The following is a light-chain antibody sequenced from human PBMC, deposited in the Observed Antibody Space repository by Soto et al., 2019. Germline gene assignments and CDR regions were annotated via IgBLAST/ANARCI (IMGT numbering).Light chain of an antibody. V-gene: IGKV1-9*01. Sequence: IQLTQSPSSLSASVGDRVTITCRASQGISSHLAWYQQKPGKAPNLLIYDASTLQSGVPSRFSGSGSGTDFTLTISSLQSEDFASYFCQHFNSYPLTFGGGTKVDI. CDR2: DAS. J-gene: IGKJ4*01. CDR1: QGISSH. CDR3: QHFNSYPLT.